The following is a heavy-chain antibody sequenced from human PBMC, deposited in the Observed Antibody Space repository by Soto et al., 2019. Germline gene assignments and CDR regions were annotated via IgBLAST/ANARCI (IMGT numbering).Heavy chain of an antibody. J-gene: IGHJ4*02. D-gene: IGHD2-2*02. Sequence: QVQLVESGGGVVQPGRSLRLSCAASGFTFSRYAMHWVRQAPGKGLEWVAVISYDGSNKYYADSVKGRFTISRDNSKNTLYLQMNSLRAEDTAVYYCARSGCSSTSCYTGFDYWGQGTLVTVSS. V-gene: IGHV3-30-3*01. CDR1: GFTFSRYA. CDR2: ISYDGSNK. CDR3: ARSGCSSTSCYTGFDY.